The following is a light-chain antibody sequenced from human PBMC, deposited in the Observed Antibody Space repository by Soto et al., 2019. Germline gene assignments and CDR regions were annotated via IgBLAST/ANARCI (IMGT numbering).Light chain of an antibody. CDR1: SSNIGSNT. J-gene: IGLJ3*02. Sequence: QSVLTQSPSASGTPGQRVTISCSGSSSNIGSNTVNWYHQLPGTAPKLLIYSNNERPSGVPDRFSGSKSGTSASLAISGLQSEEEADYYCAVWDDSLNGWVFGGGTKVTVL. CDR2: SNN. CDR3: AVWDDSLNGWV. V-gene: IGLV1-44*01.